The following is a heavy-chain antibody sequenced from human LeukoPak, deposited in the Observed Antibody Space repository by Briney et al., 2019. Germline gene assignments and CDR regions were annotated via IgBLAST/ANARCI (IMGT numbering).Heavy chain of an antibody. CDR1: GFSFSSFA. Sequence: QSGGSLRLSCAASGFSFSSFAMMWVRQAPGMGLELISAILSGGDVFFYGDSVRGRFTISRDDSTNTLFLQMNNLRADDSAVYYCARDPNGNYVGAFEMRGPGTTVTVSS. CDR2: ILSGGDVF. D-gene: IGHD4-17*01. V-gene: IGHV3-23*01. J-gene: IGHJ3*02. CDR3: ARDPNGNYVGAFEM.